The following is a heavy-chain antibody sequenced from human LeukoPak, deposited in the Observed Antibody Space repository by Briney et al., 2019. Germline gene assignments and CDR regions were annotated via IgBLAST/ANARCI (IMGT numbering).Heavy chain of an antibody. CDR1: GFSFGSFW. D-gene: IGHD1-1*01. CDR2: INEDGSQT. J-gene: IGHJ4*02. V-gene: IGHV3-7*01. Sequence: GGSLRLSCAASGFSFGSFWMTWIRQAPGKGLEWVGHINEDGSQTNYIDSVTGRFTISRDDTKDSLYLQMNSLRAEDTAVYFCVRDVGYFHFDSWGQGILVTVSS. CDR3: VRDVGYFHFDS.